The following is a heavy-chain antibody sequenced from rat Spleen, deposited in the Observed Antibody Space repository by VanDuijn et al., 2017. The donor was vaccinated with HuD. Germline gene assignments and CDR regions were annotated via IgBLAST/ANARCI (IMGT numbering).Heavy chain of an antibody. CDR2: ISTGGGST. CDR1: GFTFSNYY. J-gene: IGHJ1*01. V-gene: IGHV5-27*01. CDR3: TRESYSTFDY. D-gene: IGHD1-2*01. Sequence: EVQLVESGGGLVQPGRSLKLSCAASGFTFSNYYMAWVRQAPTKGLEWVAYISTGGGSTYYRDSVKGRFTISRDNAKSTLYLQMDSLRSEDTATYYCTRESYSTFDYWGPGTMVTVSS.